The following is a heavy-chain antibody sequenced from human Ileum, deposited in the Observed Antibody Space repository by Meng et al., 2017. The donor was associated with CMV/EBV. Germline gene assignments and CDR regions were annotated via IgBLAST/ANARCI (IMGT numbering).Heavy chain of an antibody. Sequence: SETLSLTFTVSGGSISSYYWSWIRQPPGKGLEWIGYIYYSGSTNYNPSLKSRVTISVDTSKNQFSLKLSSVTATDTAVYYCARAGGSVSGNFDYWGQGTLVTVSS. D-gene: IGHD1-26*01. CDR3: ARAGGSVSGNFDY. CDR1: GGSISSYY. J-gene: IGHJ4*02. V-gene: IGHV4-59*01. CDR2: IYYSGST.